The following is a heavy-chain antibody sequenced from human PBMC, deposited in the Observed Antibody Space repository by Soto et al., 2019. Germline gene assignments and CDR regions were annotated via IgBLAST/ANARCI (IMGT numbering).Heavy chain of an antibody. CDR3: ARIVLMVYAIMEGDAFDI. J-gene: IGHJ3*02. CDR2: INHSGST. V-gene: IGHV4-34*01. Sequence: SETLSLTCAVYGGSFSGYYWSWIRQPPGKGLEWIGEINHSGSTNYNPSLKSRVTISVDTSKNQFSLKLSSVTAADTAVYYCARIVLMVYAIMEGDAFDIWGQGTMVTVS. CDR1: GGSFSGYY. D-gene: IGHD2-8*01.